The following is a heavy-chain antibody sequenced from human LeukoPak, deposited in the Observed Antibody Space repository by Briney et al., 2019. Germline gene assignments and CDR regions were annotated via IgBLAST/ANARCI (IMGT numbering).Heavy chain of an antibody. J-gene: IGHJ4*02. D-gene: IGHD3-22*01. CDR1: GFTFSSHA. CDR2: ISGSGGRT. Sequence: GGSLRLSCAASGFTFSSHAMSWVRQAPGKGLEWVSAISGSGGRTYYADSVKGRFTISRDNSKNTLYLQMNSLRAEDTAVYYCAKTDSSDYSYYFDYWGQGTLVTVSS. V-gene: IGHV3-23*01. CDR3: AKTDSSDYSYYFDY.